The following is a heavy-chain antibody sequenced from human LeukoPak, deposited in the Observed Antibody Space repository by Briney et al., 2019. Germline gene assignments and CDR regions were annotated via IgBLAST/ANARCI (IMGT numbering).Heavy chain of an antibody. CDR3: ARAGGYCGRISCPYYFDY. Sequence: ASVKVSCKASGYTFTSYDINWVRQATGQGLEWMGWINPNSGNTGYAQKFQGRVTMTRNTSISTAYMELSGLRSEDTAVYYCARAGGYCGRISCPYYFDYWGQGSLVAVSS. V-gene: IGHV1-8*01. CDR1: GYTFTSYD. D-gene: IGHD2-15*01. J-gene: IGHJ4*02. CDR2: INPNSGNT.